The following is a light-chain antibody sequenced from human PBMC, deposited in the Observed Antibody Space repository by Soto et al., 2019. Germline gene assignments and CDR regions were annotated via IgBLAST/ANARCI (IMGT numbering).Light chain of an antibody. J-gene: IGLJ1*01. CDR2: RND. Sequence: QSVLTQPPSGSGTLGQRGTVSCSGSTSSIGNNYVFWYQHLPGTAPKLHIYRNDQRPSGVSDRLSGSKSGTSASLAISGLRSEDEADYYCAAWDDSLSGSYVFGTGTKLTLL. CDR1: TSSIGNNY. CDR3: AAWDDSLSGSYV. V-gene: IGLV1-47*01.